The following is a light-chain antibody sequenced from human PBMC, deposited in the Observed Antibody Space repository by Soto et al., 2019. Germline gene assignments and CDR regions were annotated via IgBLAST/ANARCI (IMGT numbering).Light chain of an antibody. CDR1: QSIRLW. J-gene: IGKJ4*01. CDR2: KAS. Sequence: DIQMTQSPSTLSASLGDRVTITCRASQSIRLWLAWYQQKPGKAPSLLIYKASSLERGVPSRYSVSGSGTEFTLTISSLQPDDFSTYYCPQYETYPLPVGGGTRVEI. V-gene: IGKV1-5*03. CDR3: PQYETYPLP.